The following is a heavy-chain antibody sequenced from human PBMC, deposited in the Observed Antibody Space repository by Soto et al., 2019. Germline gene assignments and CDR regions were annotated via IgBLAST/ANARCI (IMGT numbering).Heavy chain of an antibody. Sequence: PXASLRLSCAASGFTFSSYAMSGVRQAAGKGLEWVSAISGSGGSTYYADSVKGRFTISRDNSKNTLYLQMNSLRAEDTAVYYCAKTVVVPAAMFFHYYGMDVWGQGTTVTVSS. V-gene: IGHV3-23*01. CDR1: GFTFSSYA. CDR2: ISGSGGST. CDR3: AKTVVVPAAMFFHYYGMDV. D-gene: IGHD2-2*01. J-gene: IGHJ6*02.